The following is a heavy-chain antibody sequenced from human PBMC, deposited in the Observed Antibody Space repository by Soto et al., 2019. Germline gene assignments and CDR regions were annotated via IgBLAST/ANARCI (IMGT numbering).Heavy chain of an antibody. CDR1: GYSISSGYY. J-gene: IGHJ4*02. D-gene: IGHD3-3*01. CDR3: ARDPTSITIFGVVVPSGNFDY. CDR2: IYHSGST. Sequence: PSETLSLTCAVSGYSISSGYYWGWIRQPPGKGLEWIGSIYHSGSTYYNPSLKSRVTISVDTSKNQFSLKLSSVTAADTAVYYCARDPTSITIFGVVVPSGNFDYWGQGTLVTVSS. V-gene: IGHV4-38-2*02.